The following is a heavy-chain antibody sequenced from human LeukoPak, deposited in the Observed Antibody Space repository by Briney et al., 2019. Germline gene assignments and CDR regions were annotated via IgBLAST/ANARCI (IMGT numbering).Heavy chain of an antibody. J-gene: IGHJ5*02. CDR2: VYTFWIT. Sequence: SETLSLTCTVSGGSISSHYWSWIWQPAGKGLEWIGHVYTFWITNYNPSLKSRVTMSLDTSKKQFSLILSSVTAADTAVYYCARDKYYGSGSYGKYSWFDPWGQGTLVAVSS. D-gene: IGHD3-10*01. CDR1: GGSISSHY. V-gene: IGHV4-4*07. CDR3: ARDKYYGSGSYGKYSWFDP.